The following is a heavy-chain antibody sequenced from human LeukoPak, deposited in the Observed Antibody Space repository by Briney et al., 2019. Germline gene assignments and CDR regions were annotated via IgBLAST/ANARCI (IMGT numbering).Heavy chain of an antibody. CDR2: NYYGGST. J-gene: IGHJ4*02. D-gene: IGHD3-10*01. Sequence: SETLSLTCTVSGGSISSSYYWGWIRQPPGKGLDWIGSNYYGGSTYYNPSLRSRVTTSVDTSKNQFSLKLTSVTAADTAVYYCARHGNHYYGSGGFDYWGQGTLVTVSS. CDR3: ARHGNHYYGSGGFDY. CDR1: GGSISSSYY. V-gene: IGHV4-39*01.